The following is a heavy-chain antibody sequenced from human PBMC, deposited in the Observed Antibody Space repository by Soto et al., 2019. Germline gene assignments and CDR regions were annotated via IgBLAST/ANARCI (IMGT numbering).Heavy chain of an antibody. CDR3: ARHGTRVYYDNSDSYYYGMDV. CDR2: IYPGDSGT. J-gene: IGHJ6*02. CDR1: GYSFTIYW. D-gene: IGHD3-22*01. V-gene: IGHV5-51*01. Sequence: PGESLKISCKGSGYSFTIYWIGWVRQMPGKGLEWMGIIYPGDSGTRYSPSFQGQVTISADKSISTAYLQWSSLKASDTAMYYCARHGTRVYYDNSDSYYYGMDVWGQGTTVTVSS.